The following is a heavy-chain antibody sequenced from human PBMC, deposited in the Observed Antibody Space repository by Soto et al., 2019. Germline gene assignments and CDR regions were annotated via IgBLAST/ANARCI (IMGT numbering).Heavy chain of an antibody. Sequence: PGESLKISCKGSGYSLTSYWIGWVRQMPGKGLEWMGIIYPGDSDTRYSPSFQGQVTISADKSISTAYLQWSSLKASDTAMYYCARQSPYYYDSSGYGTFDYWGQGTLVTVSS. J-gene: IGHJ4*02. CDR2: IYPGDSDT. CDR1: GYSLTSYW. V-gene: IGHV5-51*01. CDR3: ARQSPYYYDSSGYGTFDY. D-gene: IGHD3-22*01.